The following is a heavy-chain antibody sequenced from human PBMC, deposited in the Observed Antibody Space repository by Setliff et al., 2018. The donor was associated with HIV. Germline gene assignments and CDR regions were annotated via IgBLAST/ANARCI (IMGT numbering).Heavy chain of an antibody. V-gene: IGHV4-38-2*01. J-gene: IGHJ4*02. D-gene: IGHD6-19*01. Sequence: PSETLSLTCAVSGYSISSGYYWGWIRQPPGKGLEWIGSIYHSGNTYFNPSLKSRVTISVDTSKNQFSLKLTSVTAADTAVYYCARREPYSSGWFVDYWGQGTLVTVSS. CDR3: ARREPYSSGWFVDY. CDR1: GYSISSGYY. CDR2: IYHSGNT.